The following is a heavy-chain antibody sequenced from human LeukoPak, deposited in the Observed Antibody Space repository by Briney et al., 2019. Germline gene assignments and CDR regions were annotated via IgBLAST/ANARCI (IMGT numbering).Heavy chain of an antibody. CDR2: IYSGGST. D-gene: IGHD3-10*01. J-gene: IGHJ4*02. CDR3: ARDFGDY. V-gene: IGHV3-53*01. Sequence: GGSLRLSCAASGFTVSSNYMSWVRQAPGKGLEWVSVIYSGGSTYYADSVKGRFTISRDNAKNSLNLQMNSLRAEDTAVYYCARDFGDYWGQGTLVTVSS. CDR1: GFTVSSNY.